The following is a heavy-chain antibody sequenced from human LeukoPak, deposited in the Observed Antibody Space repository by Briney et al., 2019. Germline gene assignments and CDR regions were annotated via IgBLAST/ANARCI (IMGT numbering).Heavy chain of an antibody. CDR2: INHSGST. CDR1: GGSFSGYY. V-gene: IGHV4-34*01. Sequence: PSETLSLTCAVYGGSFSGYYWSWIRQPPGKGLEWIGEINHSGSTNYNPSLKSRVTISVDTSKNQFSLKLSSATAADTAVYYCARVLKDYVLEAFDIWGQGTMVTVSS. CDR3: ARVLKDYVLEAFDI. J-gene: IGHJ3*02. D-gene: IGHD4-17*01.